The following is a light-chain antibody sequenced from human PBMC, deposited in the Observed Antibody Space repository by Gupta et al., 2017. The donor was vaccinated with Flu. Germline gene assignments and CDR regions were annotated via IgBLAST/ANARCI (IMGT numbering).Light chain of an antibody. CDR1: NIGSKS. CDR3: PVWDSGSRI. CDR2: DDS. V-gene: IGLV3-21*02. J-gene: IGLJ2*01. Sequence: GQTARIPCVGNNIGSKSVHWYQQKPGQAPVLVVYDDSDRPSGIPERFSGSKSGDTATLTISRVEDGDEADYYCPVWDSGSRIFGGGTKL.